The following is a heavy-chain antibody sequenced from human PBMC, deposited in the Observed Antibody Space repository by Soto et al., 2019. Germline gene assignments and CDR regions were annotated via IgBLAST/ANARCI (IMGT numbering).Heavy chain of an antibody. CDR1: GGTFSSYA. J-gene: IGHJ6*02. Sequence: SVKVSCKASGGTFSSYAISWVRQAPGQGLEWMGGIIPIFGTANYAQKFQGRVTITADESTSTAYMELSSLRSEDTAVYYCARDRMWYCSSTSCSSEYYGMDVCGQGTTVTVSS. V-gene: IGHV1-69*13. D-gene: IGHD2-2*01. CDR3: ARDRMWYCSSTSCSSEYYGMDV. CDR2: IIPIFGTA.